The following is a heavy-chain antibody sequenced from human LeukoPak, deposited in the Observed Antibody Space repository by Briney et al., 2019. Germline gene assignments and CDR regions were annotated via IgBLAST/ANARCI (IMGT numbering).Heavy chain of an antibody. Sequence: SETLSLTCAVYGGSFSGYYWSWIRQPPGKGMEWIGEINHSGSTNYNPSLKSRVTISVDTSKNQFSLKLSSVTAADTAVYYCARGQTTHYYDRSGYGWGQGTLVTVSS. CDR1: GGSFSGYY. CDR2: INHSGST. J-gene: IGHJ4*02. D-gene: IGHD3-22*01. V-gene: IGHV4-34*01. CDR3: ARGQTTHYYDRSGYG.